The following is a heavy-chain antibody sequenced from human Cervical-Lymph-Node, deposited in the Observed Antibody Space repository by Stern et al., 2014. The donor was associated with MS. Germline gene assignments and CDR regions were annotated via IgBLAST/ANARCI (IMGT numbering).Heavy chain of an antibody. Sequence: VQLVESGPGLVKPSETLSLTCTVSGGSISNYYWSWIRQPPGKGLEWIGFVFYSGSTKYNPSLESRVTISRDMSKNQFSLKLSSVTAADTAVYYCARGGGSRDGYNWEYYFDYWGQGTLVTVSP. CDR3: ARGGGSRDGYNWEYYFDY. V-gene: IGHV4-59*01. J-gene: IGHJ4*02. CDR1: GGSISNYY. D-gene: IGHD5-24*01. CDR2: VFYSGST.